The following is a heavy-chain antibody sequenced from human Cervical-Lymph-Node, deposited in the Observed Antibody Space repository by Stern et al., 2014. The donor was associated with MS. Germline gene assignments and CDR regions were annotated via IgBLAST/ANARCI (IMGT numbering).Heavy chain of an antibody. Sequence: EVQLVESGGGVVQPGGSLKLSCAASGITLSNSAVHWVRQAPGKGLEWAGRIRTKPHSYATAYAASVGDRFTISRDDSKNMAYLQMNSLKTEDTAVYYCTSEPLDWTYYFDHWGQGTLLTVSS. D-gene: IGHD3-9*01. J-gene: IGHJ4*02. V-gene: IGHV3-73*01. CDR1: GITLSNSA. CDR3: TSEPLDWTYYFDH. CDR2: IRTKPHSYAT.